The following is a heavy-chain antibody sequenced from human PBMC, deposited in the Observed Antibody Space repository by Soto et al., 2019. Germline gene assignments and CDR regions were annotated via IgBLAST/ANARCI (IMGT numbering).Heavy chain of an antibody. CDR2: IYSNGNT. Sequence: ASATLSLTCTVSGGSISSGGDYWSWIRQHPGKGLEWIGYIYSNGNTYYNPSLKSRVTISVDTSKNQFSRKLSSVTAADTAVYYCARGQNYYLYWGQGTLVTVSS. D-gene: IGHD3-10*01. V-gene: IGHV4-31*03. J-gene: IGHJ4*02. CDR3: ARGQNYYLY. CDR1: GGSISSGGDY.